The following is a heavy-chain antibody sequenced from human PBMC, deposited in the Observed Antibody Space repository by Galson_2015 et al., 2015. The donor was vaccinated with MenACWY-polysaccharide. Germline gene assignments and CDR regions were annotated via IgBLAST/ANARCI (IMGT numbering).Heavy chain of an antibody. Sequence: SLRLSCAASGFTFSDTWMSWVRQAPGKGLEWVALIKSDGSQKEYMDSVKGRFAISRDNAKNSLYLQINSLRVEDTAVYYCARDPNWRNSFGPSSQSSIWHPYYFDCWGQGTLVTVSS. V-gene: IGHV3-7*01. J-gene: IGHJ4*02. CDR1: GFTFSDTW. CDR2: IKSDGSQK. CDR3: ARDPNWRNSFGPSSQSSIWHPYYFDC. D-gene: IGHD2-2*01.